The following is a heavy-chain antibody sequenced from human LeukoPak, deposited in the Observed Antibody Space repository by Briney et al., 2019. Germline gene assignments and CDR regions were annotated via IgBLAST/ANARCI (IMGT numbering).Heavy chain of an antibody. V-gene: IGHV1-46*01. D-gene: IGHD5-18*01. J-gene: IGHJ4*02. CDR1: GYTFTGYY. CDR2: INPSGGST. CDR3: ATYTAIRFLGLNY. Sequence: GASVKVSCKASGYTFTGYYMHWVRQAPGQGLEWMGIINPSGGSTSYAQKFQGRVTMTRDMSTSTVYMELSSLRSEDTAVYYCATYTAIRFLGLNYWGQGTLVTVSS.